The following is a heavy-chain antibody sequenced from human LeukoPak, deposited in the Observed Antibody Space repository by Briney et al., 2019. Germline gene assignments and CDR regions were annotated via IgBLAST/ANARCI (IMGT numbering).Heavy chain of an antibody. Sequence: GESLKISSKGSGYSFTSYWIGWVRQMPGKGLEGMGIVYPGDSDSRYSPSFQGQVTISADKSISNPQLQWSSMKATATDIYYCARADGYNFFYFGNWGQGTLVTVSS. V-gene: IGHV5-51*01. CDR2: VYPGDSDS. CDR3: ARADGYNFFYFGN. D-gene: IGHD5-24*01. CDR1: GYSFTSYW. J-gene: IGHJ4*02.